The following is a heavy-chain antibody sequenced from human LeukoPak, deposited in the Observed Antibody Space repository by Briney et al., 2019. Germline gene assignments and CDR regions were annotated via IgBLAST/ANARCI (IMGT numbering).Heavy chain of an antibody. CDR2: IYYSGST. Sequence: SETLSLTCTVSGGSISSYYWSWIRQPPGKGLEWIGYIYYSGSTNYNPSLKSRVTISVDTSKNQFSLKLSSVTAADTAVYYCARVLSSGYDSNNWFDPWGQGTLVTVSS. CDR3: ARVLSSGYDSNNWFDP. J-gene: IGHJ5*02. D-gene: IGHD3-22*01. CDR1: GGSISSYY. V-gene: IGHV4-59*01.